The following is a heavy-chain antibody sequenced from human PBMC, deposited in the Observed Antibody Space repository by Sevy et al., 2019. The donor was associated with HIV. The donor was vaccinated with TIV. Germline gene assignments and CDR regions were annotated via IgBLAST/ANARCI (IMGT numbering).Heavy chain of an antibody. CDR3: ARECDYSNYYYYYYGMDV. Sequence: GGSLRLSCAASGFTFSSYEMNWVRQAPGKGLEWVSHISSSGSTIYYADSVKGRFTISRDNAKNSLYLQMNSLGAEDTAVYYCARECDYSNYYYYYYGMDVWGQRTTVTVSS. CDR2: ISSSGSTI. V-gene: IGHV3-48*03. D-gene: IGHD4-4*01. J-gene: IGHJ6*02. CDR1: GFTFSSYE.